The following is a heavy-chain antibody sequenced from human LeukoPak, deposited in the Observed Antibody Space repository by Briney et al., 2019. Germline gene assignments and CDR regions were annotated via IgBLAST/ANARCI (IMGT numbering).Heavy chain of an antibody. CDR2: IKQDGSER. V-gene: IGHV3-7*01. D-gene: IGHD1-1*01. J-gene: IGHJ4*02. CDR3: ARDRDWYTFDS. Sequence: PGGSLRLSCAASGFTFNNFWMDWVRQAPGKGLEWVANIKQDGSERYYVDSVKGRFTISRDNAKNSLYLQMNSLRAEDTAVYYCARDRDWYTFDSWGQGVLVTVSS. CDR1: GFTFNNFW.